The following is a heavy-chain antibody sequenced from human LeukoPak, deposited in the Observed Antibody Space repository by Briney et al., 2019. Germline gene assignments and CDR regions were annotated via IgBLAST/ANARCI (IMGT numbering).Heavy chain of an antibody. D-gene: IGHD6-6*01. Sequence: GGSLRLSCAASGFTFSGFWMHWVRQAPGKGLEWVAVIAYDGGNIFYAPSVRGRFTISRDNSRGTLSLQMNSLKVEDTALYYCVRDPSARFYFDYWGQGTLVTVSS. J-gene: IGHJ4*02. CDR3: VRDPSARFYFDY. V-gene: IGHV3-30*03. CDR2: IAYDGGNI. CDR1: GFTFSGFW.